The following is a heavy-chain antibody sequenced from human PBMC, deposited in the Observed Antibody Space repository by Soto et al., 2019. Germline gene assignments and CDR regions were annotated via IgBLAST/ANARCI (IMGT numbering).Heavy chain of an antibody. CDR2: IRSKANSYAT. CDR3: NICPGSSGWYG. CDR1: GFTFSGSA. V-gene: IGHV3-73*01. D-gene: IGHD6-19*01. J-gene: IGHJ4*02. Sequence: EVQLVESGGGLVQPGGSLKLACAASGFTFSGSAMHWVRQASGKGLEWVGRIRSKANSYATAYAASVKGRFTISRDDSKNTAYLQMNSLKTEDTAVYYCNICPGSSGWYGWGQGTLVTVSS.